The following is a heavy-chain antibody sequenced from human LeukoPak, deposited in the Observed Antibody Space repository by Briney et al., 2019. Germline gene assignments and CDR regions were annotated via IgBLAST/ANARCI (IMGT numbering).Heavy chain of an antibody. Sequence: GGSLRLSCAASGFTFNSYIMNWVRQAPGKGLERVSSMNSDGSHIYHAGSVEGRFTISRDNARNSLYLQMNGLRDEDTAVYYCARGSFGVFDYWGQGILVTVSS. CDR3: ARGSFGVFDY. CDR2: MNSDGSHI. D-gene: IGHD3-10*01. V-gene: IGHV3-48*02. CDR1: GFTFNSYI. J-gene: IGHJ4*02.